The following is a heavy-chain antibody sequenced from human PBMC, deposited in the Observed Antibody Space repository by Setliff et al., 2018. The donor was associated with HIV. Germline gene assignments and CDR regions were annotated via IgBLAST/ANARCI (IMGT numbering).Heavy chain of an antibody. Sequence: SETLSLTCAVYGGSFSGYYWSWIRQTPGKGLAWIGEINHSGITKYNPSLKRRVTISVDTSKNQFSLKLRSVTAADTAVYYCARERSLITNRRYFDSWGQGTLVTVSS. V-gene: IGHV4-34*01. CDR1: GGSFSGYY. CDR2: INHSGIT. D-gene: IGHD1-1*01. CDR3: ARERSLITNRRYFDS. J-gene: IGHJ4*02.